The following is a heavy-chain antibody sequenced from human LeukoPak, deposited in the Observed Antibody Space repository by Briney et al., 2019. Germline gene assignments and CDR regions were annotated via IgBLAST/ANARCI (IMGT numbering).Heavy chain of an antibody. J-gene: IGHJ3*01. V-gene: IGHV3-48*04. CDR2: ISSSRGTI. D-gene: IGHD1-1*01. Sequence: GGSLRLSCAASGFTFDDYGMSWVRQAPGKGLERVSYISSSRGTIWYADSVKGRFTISRDNAKSSLYLQMNSLRAEDTAVYYCARDLVGTNPDSFDVWSQGTMVTVSS. CDR1: GFTFDDYG. CDR3: ARDLVGTNPDSFDV.